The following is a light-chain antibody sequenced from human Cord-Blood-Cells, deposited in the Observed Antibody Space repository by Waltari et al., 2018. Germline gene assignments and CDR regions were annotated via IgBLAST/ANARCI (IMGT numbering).Light chain of an antibody. Sequence: QSALTQPASVSGPPGQSITIPLTGPSSDVCVYNCVSWYQHHPGKAPKLMIYDVSNRPSGVSNRFSGSKSGNTASLTISGLQAEDEADYYCSSYTSSSTYVFGTGTKVTVL. CDR2: DVS. CDR1: SSDVCVYNC. J-gene: IGLJ1*01. V-gene: IGLV2-14*03. CDR3: SSYTSSSTYV.